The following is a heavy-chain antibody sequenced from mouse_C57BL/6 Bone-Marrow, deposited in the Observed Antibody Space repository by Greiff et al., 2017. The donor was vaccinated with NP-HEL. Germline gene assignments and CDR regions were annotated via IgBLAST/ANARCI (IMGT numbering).Heavy chain of an antibody. V-gene: IGHV1-64*01. CDR3: ARSGYDYGGAY. CDR2: IHPNSGST. J-gene: IGHJ3*01. Sequence: QVLLQQPGAELVKPGASVKLSCKASGYTFTSYWMHWVKQRPGQGLEWIGMIHPNSGSTNYNEKFKSKATLTVDKSSSTAYMQLSSLTSEDSAVYCCARSGYDYGGAYWGQGTLVTVSA. D-gene: IGHD2-4*01. CDR1: GYTFTSYW.